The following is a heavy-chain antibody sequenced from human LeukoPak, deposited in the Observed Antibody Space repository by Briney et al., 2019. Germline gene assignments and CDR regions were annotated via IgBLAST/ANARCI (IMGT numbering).Heavy chain of an antibody. J-gene: IGHJ4*02. CDR3: ARGVDYYAHWY. Sequence: SETLSLTCTVSGGSISSYYWSWIRQPPGKGLEWSGYIYYSGSTNYTPSLKSRVTISVDTSKNQFSLKLSSVTAEDTAVYYCARGVDYYAHWYWGQGTLVTVSS. V-gene: IGHV4-59*01. D-gene: IGHD3-10*01. CDR2: IYYSGST. CDR1: GGSISSYY.